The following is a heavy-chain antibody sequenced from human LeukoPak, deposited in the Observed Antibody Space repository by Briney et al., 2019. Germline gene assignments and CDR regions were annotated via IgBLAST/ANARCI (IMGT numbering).Heavy chain of an antibody. CDR2: INPSGGST. J-gene: IGHJ4*02. V-gene: IGHV1-46*01. D-gene: IGHD2-15*01. Sequence: ASVKVSCKASGGTFSSYAISWVRQAPGQGLEWMGIINPSGGSTSYAQKFQGRVTMTRDTSTSTVYMELSSLRSEDTAVYYCARVPYCSGGSCYSGFDYWGQGTLVTVSS. CDR1: GGTFSSYA. CDR3: ARVPYCSGGSCYSGFDY.